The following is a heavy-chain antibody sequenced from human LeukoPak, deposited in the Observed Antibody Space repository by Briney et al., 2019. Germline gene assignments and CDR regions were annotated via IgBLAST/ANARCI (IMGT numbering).Heavy chain of an antibody. D-gene: IGHD2-2*01. CDR2: INAGNGNT. CDR1: GYTFTSYA. Sequence: VASVKVSCKASGYTFTSYAMHWVRQAPGQRLEWMGWINAGNGNTKYSQKFQGRVTITRDTSASTAYMELSSLRSEDTAVHYCARDRTYCSSTSCYPNFDYWGQGTLVTVSS. J-gene: IGHJ4*02. CDR3: ARDRTYCSSTSCYPNFDY. V-gene: IGHV1-3*01.